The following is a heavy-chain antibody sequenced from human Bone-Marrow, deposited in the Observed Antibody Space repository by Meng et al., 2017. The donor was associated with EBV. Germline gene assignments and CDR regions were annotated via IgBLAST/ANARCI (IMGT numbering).Heavy chain of an antibody. J-gene: IGHJ4*02. D-gene: IGHD6-13*01. CDR1: GFTFSSYS. CDR3: ARDPLGSSLDY. V-gene: IGHV3-21*01. CDR2: ISSSSSYI. Sequence: EVQLVESGGGLVKPGGSLRLSCAASGFTFSSYSMNWVRQAPGKGLEWVSSISSSSSYIYYADSVKGRFTISRDNAKNSLYLQMNSLRAEDTAVYYCARDPLGSSLDYWGQGTLVTVSS.